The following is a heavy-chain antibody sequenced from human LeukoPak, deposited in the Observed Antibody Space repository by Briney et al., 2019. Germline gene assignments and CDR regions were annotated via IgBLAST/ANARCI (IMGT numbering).Heavy chain of an antibody. CDR2: ISSSSSAR. J-gene: IGHJ4*02. CDR3: ARMSGSRLPGY. D-gene: IGHD3-3*01. V-gene: IGHV3-48*01. Sequence: GGSLRLSCAASGFTFSSHSMNWVRQAPGKGLEWVSYISSSSSARYYADSVKGRFTISRDDARNSLYLQMNSLRAEDTAAYYCARMSGSRLPGYWGQGTLVTVSS. CDR1: GFTFSSHS.